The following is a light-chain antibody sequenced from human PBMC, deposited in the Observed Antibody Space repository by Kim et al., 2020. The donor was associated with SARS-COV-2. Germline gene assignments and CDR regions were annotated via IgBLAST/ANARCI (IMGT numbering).Light chain of an antibody. CDR3: NSRDSNNNVL. J-gene: IGLJ2*01. V-gene: IGLV3-19*01. CDR2: GKN. CDR1: SLRSYY. Sequence: SSELTQDPALSVALGQTVRITCQGDSLRSYYATWYQQKPGQAPILVIYGKNNRPSGIPDRFSGSSSGNTASLTITGTQAGDEADYYCNSRDSNNNVLFGGGTQLTVL.